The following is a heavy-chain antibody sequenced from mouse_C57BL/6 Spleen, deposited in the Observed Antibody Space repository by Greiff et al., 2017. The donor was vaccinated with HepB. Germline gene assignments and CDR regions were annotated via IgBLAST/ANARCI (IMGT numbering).Heavy chain of an antibody. V-gene: IGHV1-69*01. CDR3: ARSEFAY. CDR2: IDPSDSYT. CDR1: GYTFTSYW. Sequence: QVQLQHPGAELVMPGASVKLSCKASGYTFTSYWMHWVKQRPGQGLEWIGEIDPSDSYTNYNQKFKGKSTLTVDKSSSTAYMQLSSLTSEDSAVYYCARSEFAYWGQGTLVTVSA. J-gene: IGHJ3*01.